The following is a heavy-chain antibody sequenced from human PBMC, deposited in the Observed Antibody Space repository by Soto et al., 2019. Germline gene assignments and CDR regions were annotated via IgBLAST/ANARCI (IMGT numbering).Heavy chain of an antibody. CDR2: IYYSGST. D-gene: IGHD3-9*01. V-gene: IGHV4-61*08. J-gene: IGHJ5*02. Sequence: SETLSLTCTVSGDAIYIGGYYWTWIRQHPGKGLEWIGYIYYSGSTNYNPSLKSRVTISVDTSKNQFSLKLSSVTAADTAVYYCASGPDWLLLSWGQGTLVTVSS. CDR1: GDAIYIGGYY. CDR3: ASGPDWLLLS.